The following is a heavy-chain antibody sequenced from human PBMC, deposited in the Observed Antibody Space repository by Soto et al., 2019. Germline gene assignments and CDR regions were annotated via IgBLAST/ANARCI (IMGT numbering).Heavy chain of an antibody. V-gene: IGHV4-31*03. CDR3: ASLMIRFWGVTHYYYYMDV. D-gene: IGHD3-16*01. CDR1: GGSISSGGYY. J-gene: IGHJ6*03. Sequence: QVQLQESGPGLVKPSQTLSLTCTVSGGSISSGGYYWSWIRQHPGKALEWIGYIYYSGSTYYNPSLKSRVTITVDTSKNQYALKVSSVTASDTAVYYCASLMIRFWGVTHYYYYMDVWGKGNKVTVAS. CDR2: IYYSGST.